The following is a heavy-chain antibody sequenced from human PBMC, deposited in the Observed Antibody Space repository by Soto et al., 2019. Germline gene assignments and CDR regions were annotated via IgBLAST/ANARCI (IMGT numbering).Heavy chain of an antibody. Sequence: PSETLSLTCTVSGGSISSYYWSWIRQPAGKGLEWIGRIYTSGSTNYNPSLKSRVTMSVDTSKNQFSLKLSSVTAADTAVYYCARTSLTGYSKYYFDYWGQGTLVTAPQ. CDR1: GGSISSYY. J-gene: IGHJ4*02. CDR3: ARTSLTGYSKYYFDY. D-gene: IGHD3-9*01. V-gene: IGHV4-4*07. CDR2: IYTSGST.